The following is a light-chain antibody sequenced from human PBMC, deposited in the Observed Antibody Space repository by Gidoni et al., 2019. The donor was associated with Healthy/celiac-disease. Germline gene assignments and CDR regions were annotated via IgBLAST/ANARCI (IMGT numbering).Light chain of an antibody. V-gene: IGKV1-9*01. J-gene: IGKJ4*01. CDR2: AAS. Sequence: IQLTQSPSSLSASVGDRVTITCRDSQGISSYLAWYQQKPGKAPKLLIYAASTLQSGVPSRFSGSGSGTDFTLTISSLQPEDFATYYCQPLNSYPLTFGGGTKVEIK. CDR3: QPLNSYPLT. CDR1: QGISSY.